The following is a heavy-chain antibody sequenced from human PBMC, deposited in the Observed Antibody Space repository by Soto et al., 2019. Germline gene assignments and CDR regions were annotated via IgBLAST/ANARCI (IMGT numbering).Heavy chain of an antibody. CDR1: GFTFSSYG. CDR3: AKDRRGSYRYYYYYYLDV. Sequence: QVQLVESGGGVVQPGRSLRLSCAASGFTFSSYGMHWVRQAPGKGLEWVAVISYDGSNKYYADSVNGRFTISRDNSKNTLYLQMNSLRAEDTAVYYCAKDRRGSYRYYYYYYLDVWGKGTTVTVSS. CDR2: ISYDGSNK. D-gene: IGHD3-16*02. V-gene: IGHV3-30*18. J-gene: IGHJ6*03.